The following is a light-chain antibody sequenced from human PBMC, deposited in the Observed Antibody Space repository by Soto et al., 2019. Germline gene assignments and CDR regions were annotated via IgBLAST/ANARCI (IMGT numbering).Light chain of an antibody. Sequence: EFVLTQSPGTLSLSPGERATLSCRASQTVRNNYLAWYQQKPGQAPRLLIYDASNRATGIPARFSGSGSGTDFTLTISRLEPEDFAVFYCQQYVRSPYTFGQGTKVDIK. CDR2: DAS. V-gene: IGKV3-20*01. CDR3: QQYVRSPYT. CDR1: QTVRNNY. J-gene: IGKJ2*01.